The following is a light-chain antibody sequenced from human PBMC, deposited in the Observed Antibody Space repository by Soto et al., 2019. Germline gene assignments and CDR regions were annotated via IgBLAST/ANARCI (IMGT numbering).Light chain of an antibody. CDR3: QHYNSYSEA. CDR2: DAS. J-gene: IGKJ1*01. CDR1: QSISSW. V-gene: IGKV1-5*01. Sequence: IQMTQSPSTLSASVGDRVTITCRASQSISSWLAWYQQKPGKAPKVLIYDASSLESGVPSMFSGSGSGTEFTLTISSLQPDDFATYYCQHYNSYSEAFGQGTKVDI.